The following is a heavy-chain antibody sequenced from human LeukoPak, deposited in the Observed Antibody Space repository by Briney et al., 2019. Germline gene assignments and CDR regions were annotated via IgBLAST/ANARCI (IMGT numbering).Heavy chain of an antibody. CDR3: ASGIAAAGRGPWFDP. Sequence: SETLPLTCTVSGGSISSSSYYWGWIRQPPGKGLEWIGSIYYSGSTYYNPSLKSRVTISADTSKNQFSLKLSSVTAADTAVYYCASGIAAAGRGPWFDPWGQGTLVTVSS. CDR2: IYYSGST. J-gene: IGHJ5*02. CDR1: GGSISSSSYY. D-gene: IGHD6-13*01. V-gene: IGHV4-39*07.